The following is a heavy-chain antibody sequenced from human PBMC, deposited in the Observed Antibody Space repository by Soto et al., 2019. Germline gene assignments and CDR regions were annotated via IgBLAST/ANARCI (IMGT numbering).Heavy chain of an antibody. CDR3: ARGGPSSNWFDP. V-gene: IGHV3-33*01. CDR1: GFTFSSYG. D-gene: IGHD2-2*01. Sequence: PGGAVRLSCAASGFTFSSYGVHWVRQAPGKGLEWVAVIWYDGSNKYYADSVKGRFTISRDNSKNTLYLQMNSLRAEDTAVYYWARGGPSSNWFDPWGQGTLVTVSS. J-gene: IGHJ5*02. CDR2: IWYDGSNK.